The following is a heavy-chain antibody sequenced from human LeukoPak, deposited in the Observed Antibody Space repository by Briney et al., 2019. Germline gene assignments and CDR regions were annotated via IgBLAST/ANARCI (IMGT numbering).Heavy chain of an antibody. J-gene: IGHJ2*01. Sequence: GGSLRLSCAASGFTVSSNYMSWVRQAPVKGLEWVAVLYSGGSTFYADSVKGRFTISRDTSKNMLYLQMNSLRVGDTAVYYCARDMGANNWNLYFDLWGRGTLVTVSS. V-gene: IGHV3-66*01. D-gene: IGHD1-20*01. CDR2: LYSGGST. CDR1: GFTVSSNY. CDR3: ARDMGANNWNLYFDL.